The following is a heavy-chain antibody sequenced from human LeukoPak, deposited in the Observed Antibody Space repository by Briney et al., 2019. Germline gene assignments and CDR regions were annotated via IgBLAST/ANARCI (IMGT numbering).Heavy chain of an antibody. CDR1: GFTFSSYA. CDR2: ISYDGSNK. J-gene: IGHJ4*02. Sequence: PGGSLRLSCAASGFTFSSYAMHWVRQAPGKGLEWVAVISYDGSNKYYADSVKGRFTISRDNSKNTLYLQMNSLRAEDTAVYYCARDGKQWPTPFVYWGQGTLVTVSS. CDR3: ARDGKQWPTPFVY. D-gene: IGHD6-19*01. V-gene: IGHV3-30-3*01.